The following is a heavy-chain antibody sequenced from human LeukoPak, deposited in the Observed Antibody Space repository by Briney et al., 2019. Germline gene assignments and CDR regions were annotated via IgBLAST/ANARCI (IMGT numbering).Heavy chain of an antibody. CDR3: AKDLIKLGEGNYFDY. J-gene: IGHJ4*02. Sequence: PGGSLRLSCAASGFTVSSNYMSWVRQAPGKGLEWVSVIYSGGSTYYADSVKGRFTISRDNAKNSLYLQMNSLRAEDTALYYCAKDLIKLGEGNYFDYWGQGTLVTVSS. V-gene: IGHV3-53*05. D-gene: IGHD7-27*01. CDR2: IYSGGST. CDR1: GFTVSSNY.